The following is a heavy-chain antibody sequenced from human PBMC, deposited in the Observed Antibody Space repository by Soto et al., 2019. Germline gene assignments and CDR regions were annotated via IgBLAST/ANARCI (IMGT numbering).Heavy chain of an antibody. V-gene: IGHV4-34*01. CDR3: ARDKITGLFDY. Sequence: PSETLSLTCAVYGGSGVSFSGYYWSWIRQPPGKGLEWIGEINHSGSTNYNPSLKSRVTISVDTSKNQFSLKLTSVTAADTAVYYCARDKITGLFDYWGQGTLVTVSS. D-gene: IGHD2-8*02. J-gene: IGHJ4*02. CDR2: INHSGST. CDR1: GGSGVSFSGYY.